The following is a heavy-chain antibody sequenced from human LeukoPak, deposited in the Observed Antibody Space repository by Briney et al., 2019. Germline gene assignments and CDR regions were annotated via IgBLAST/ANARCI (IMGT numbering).Heavy chain of an antibody. CDR2: INQDGSQK. J-gene: IGHJ3*01. Sequence: PGGSLRLSCAASGFTFSIYWMSWVRQAPGKGLEWVANINQDGSQKYYVDSVKGRFTISRDNAKNSFFLQMSSLRAEDTSVYYCVAGDWVARDSFDLWGRGTMVTVSS. CDR3: VAGDWVARDSFDL. CDR1: GFTFSIYW. D-gene: IGHD2-21*02. V-gene: IGHV3-7*01.